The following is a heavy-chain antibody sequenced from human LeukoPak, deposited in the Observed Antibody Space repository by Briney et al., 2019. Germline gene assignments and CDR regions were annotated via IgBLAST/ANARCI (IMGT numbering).Heavy chain of an antibody. Sequence: GASVKASCKASGYTFTDYYMHWVRQAPGKGLEYVSAISSNGGSTYYANSVKGRFTISRDNSKNTLFLQMGSLRAEDMAVYYCAREDVDTAMVDYWGQGTLVTVSS. J-gene: IGHJ4*02. CDR2: ISSNGGST. CDR3: AREDVDTAMVDY. V-gene: IGHV3-64*01. D-gene: IGHD5-18*01. CDR1: GYTFTDYY.